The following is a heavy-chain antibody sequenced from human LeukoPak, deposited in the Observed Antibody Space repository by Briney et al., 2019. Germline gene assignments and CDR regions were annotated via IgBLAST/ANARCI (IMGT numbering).Heavy chain of an antibody. CDR1: GYIFIGYY. CDR2: INPNSGGT. Sequence: GASMKVSCKTSGYIFIGYYMHWVRQAPGQGLEWMGRINPNSGGTNYAQKFQGRVTMTRDTSIRTAYMELSRLRSDDTAVYYCARSFSSTDYDSSAYYSWGQGSLVTVSS. V-gene: IGHV1-2*06. CDR3: ARSFSSTDYDSSAYYS. D-gene: IGHD3-22*01. J-gene: IGHJ4*02.